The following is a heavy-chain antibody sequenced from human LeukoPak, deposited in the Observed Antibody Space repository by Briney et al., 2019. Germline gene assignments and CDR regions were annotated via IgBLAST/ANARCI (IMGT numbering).Heavy chain of an antibody. J-gene: IGHJ4*02. V-gene: IGHV3-48*02. CDR3: ASDQRYAFDY. D-gene: IGHD3-9*01. Sequence: PGGSLRLSCATSGFGFTDYPMNWVRQAPGKGLEWVSNIRTSAEGANYAYYADSVKGRVTISRDDAKNTLYLHMNSLRDDDTAVYYCASDQRYAFDYWGQGILVTVSS. CDR1: GFGFTDYP. CDR2: IRTSAEGANYA.